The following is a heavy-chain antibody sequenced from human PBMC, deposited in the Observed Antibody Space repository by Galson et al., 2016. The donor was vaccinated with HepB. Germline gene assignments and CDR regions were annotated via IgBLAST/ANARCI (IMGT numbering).Heavy chain of an antibody. CDR3: ARGGVNGGGDY. V-gene: IGHV1-46*03. CDR2: VSSSGGST. CDR1: GYIFTSYY. D-gene: IGHD1-1*01. J-gene: IGHJ4*02. Sequence: SVKVYCKASGYIFTSYYIHWVRQAPGQGLEWMGIVSSSGGSTTSAQKFQGRVTMTRDTSTSTVYMELSSLRSEDTAVYYCARGGVNGGGDYWGQGTLVTVSS.